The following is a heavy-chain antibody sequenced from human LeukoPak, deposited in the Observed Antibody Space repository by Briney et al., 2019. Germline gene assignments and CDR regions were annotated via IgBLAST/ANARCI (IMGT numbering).Heavy chain of an antibody. D-gene: IGHD1-26*01. CDR1: GDSVSINSAA. CDR2: TYYRSKWYN. Sequence: SQTLSLTCAISGDSVSINSAAWNWIRQSPSRGLEWLGRTYYRSKWYNDYAVSVKSRITINPDTSKNHFSLQLNSVTPEDTAVYYCAREDIVGAFTHYYGMDVWGQGTTVTVSS. J-gene: IGHJ6*02. V-gene: IGHV6-1*01. CDR3: AREDIVGAFTHYYGMDV.